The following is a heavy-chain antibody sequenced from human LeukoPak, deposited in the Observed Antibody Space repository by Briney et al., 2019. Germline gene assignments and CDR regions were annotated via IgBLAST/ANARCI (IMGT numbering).Heavy chain of an antibody. D-gene: IGHD3-10*01. CDR2: INVANGDT. J-gene: IGHJ4*02. Sequence: ASVKVSCKACVTGFPMHWVHQAPRQSLEGMGWINVANGDTGYSREFLGRVTITRDASASTVYMELSSLSSEDTAVYYCARKGYFASGSYHFDYWGQGTLVTVSS. V-gene: IGHV1-3*01. CDR3: ARKGYFASGSYHFDY. CDR1: VTGFP.